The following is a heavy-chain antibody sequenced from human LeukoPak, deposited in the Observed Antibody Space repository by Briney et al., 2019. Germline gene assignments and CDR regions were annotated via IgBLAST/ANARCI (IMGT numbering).Heavy chain of an antibody. Sequence: GASVKVSCKASGYTFTGYYMHWVRQAPGQGLEWMGWINPNSGGTNYAQKFQGRVTMTRDTSISTAYMELSRLRSDDTAVYYCATERIAVGATIGGPDYWGQGTLVTVSS. CDR1: GYTFTGYY. CDR3: ATERIAVGATIGGPDY. V-gene: IGHV1-2*02. J-gene: IGHJ4*02. CDR2: INPNSGGT. D-gene: IGHD1-26*01.